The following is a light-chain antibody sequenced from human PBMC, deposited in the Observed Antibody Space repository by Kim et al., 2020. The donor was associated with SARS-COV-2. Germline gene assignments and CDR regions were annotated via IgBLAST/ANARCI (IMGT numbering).Light chain of an antibody. V-gene: IGKV1-5*03. CDR2: KAS. Sequence: SVGDRVTITCRASQSISSWLAWYQQKPGKAPKLLIYKASSLESGVPSRFSGSGSGTEFTLTISSLQPDDFATYYCQQYNSYSQTFGQGTKVDIK. CDR1: QSISSW. J-gene: IGKJ1*01. CDR3: QQYNSYSQT.